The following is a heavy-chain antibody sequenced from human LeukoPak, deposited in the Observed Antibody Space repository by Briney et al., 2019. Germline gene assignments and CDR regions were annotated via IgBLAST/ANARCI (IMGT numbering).Heavy chain of an antibody. CDR3: ARVDGVVGATGYYYYMDV. J-gene: IGHJ6*03. Sequence: GGSLRLSCAASGFTFSSYSMNWVRQAPGKGLEWVSSISSSSSYIYYADSVKGRFTISRDNAKNSLYLQMNSLRAEDTAVYYCARVDGVVGATGYYYYMDVWGKGTTVTVSS. D-gene: IGHD1-26*01. V-gene: IGHV3-21*01. CDR1: GFTFSSYS. CDR2: ISSSSSYI.